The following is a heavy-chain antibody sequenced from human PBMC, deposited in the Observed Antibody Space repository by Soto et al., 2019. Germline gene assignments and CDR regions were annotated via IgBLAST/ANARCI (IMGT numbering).Heavy chain of an antibody. CDR2: ISGAGS. CDR1: GFTFSDYY. V-gene: IGHV3-11*01. J-gene: IGHJ4*02. Sequence: GGSLRLSCAASGFTFSDYYMSWMRQAPGKGLEWIAYISGAGSNYADSGQGRFTISRDNTKNSLYLQMTSLRDEDTAVYYCARSRKPSYYSGPYFDFWVQGALVTVSS. CDR3: ARSRKPSYYSGPYFDF. D-gene: IGHD3-10*01.